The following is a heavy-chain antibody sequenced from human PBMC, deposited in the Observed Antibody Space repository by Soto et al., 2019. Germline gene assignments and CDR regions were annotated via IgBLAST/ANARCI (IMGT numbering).Heavy chain of an antibody. V-gene: IGHV4-34*01. D-gene: IGHD3-9*01. J-gene: IGHJ6*02. Sequence: QVQLQQWGAGLLKPSETLSLTCAVYGGSFSGYYWSWIRQPPGKGLEWIGEINHSGSTNYNPSLKSRVTLSVDTSKNQFSLKLSSVTAADTAVYYCAREDYDILTGSYGMDVWGQGTTVTVSS. CDR1: GGSFSGYY. CDR2: INHSGST. CDR3: AREDYDILTGSYGMDV.